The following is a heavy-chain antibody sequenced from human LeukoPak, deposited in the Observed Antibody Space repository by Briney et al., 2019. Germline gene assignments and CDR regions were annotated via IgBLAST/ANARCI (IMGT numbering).Heavy chain of an antibody. CDR1: GGSISSSSYY. CDR3: ARLLRFHDYGDP. D-gene: IGHD4-17*01. CDR2: IYYSGST. J-gene: IGHJ5*02. V-gene: IGHV4-39*02. Sequence: PSETLSLTCTVSGGSISSSSYYWGWIRQPPGKGLEWIGSIYYSGSTYYNPSLKSRVTISIDTSKNHFSLKLSSVTAADTAVYYCARLLRFHDYGDPWGQGTLVTVSS.